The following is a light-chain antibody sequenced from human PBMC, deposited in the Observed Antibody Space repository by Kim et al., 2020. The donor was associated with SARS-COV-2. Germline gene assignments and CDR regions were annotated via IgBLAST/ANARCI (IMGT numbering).Light chain of an antibody. J-gene: IGKJ1*01. Sequence: APGERAPLSGGASQIISSSHLPWYQQKPGQAPRLLIYGASSRATDIPDSFSGSGSGTDFTLTISRLEPEDFAVYYCQQYGSPPWTFGQGTKVDIK. V-gene: IGKV3-20*01. CDR3: QQYGSPPWT. CDR1: QIISSSH. CDR2: GAS.